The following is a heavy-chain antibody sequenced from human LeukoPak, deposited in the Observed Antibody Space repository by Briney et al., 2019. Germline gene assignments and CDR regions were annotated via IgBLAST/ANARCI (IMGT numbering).Heavy chain of an antibody. V-gene: IGHV1-2*02. CDR1: GYTFIGYY. D-gene: IGHD3-10*01. Sequence: GASVKVSCKASGYTFIGYYIFWVRRAPGQGLEWMGWINPNSGGTNYAPEFQGRLTMTRDTSITTAYMELSTLRSDDTAVYYCALIGDHAWFDPWGQGTLVTVSS. CDR2: INPNSGGT. CDR3: ALIGDHAWFDP. J-gene: IGHJ5*02.